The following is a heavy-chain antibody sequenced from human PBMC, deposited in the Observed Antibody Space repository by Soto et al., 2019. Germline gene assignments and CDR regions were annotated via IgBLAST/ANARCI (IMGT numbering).Heavy chain of an antibody. Sequence: PGESLKISCQGSGYTFTNHWIGWVRQMPGKGLEWMGIIYPGDSDTRYSPSFQGQVTLSADKSISTAYLQWSSLKASDTAMYYCAACYTTVLAAFAIVPPETLLTVS. V-gene: IGHV5-51*01. D-gene: IGHD3-16*02. J-gene: IGHJ3*02. CDR3: AACYTTVLAAFAI. CDR2: IYPGDSDT. CDR1: GYTFTNHW.